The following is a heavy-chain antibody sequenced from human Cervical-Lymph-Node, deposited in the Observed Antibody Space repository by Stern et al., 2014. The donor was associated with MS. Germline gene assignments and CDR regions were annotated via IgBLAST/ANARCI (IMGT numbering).Heavy chain of an antibody. V-gene: IGHV3-30*04. CDR2: ISYDGRDK. J-gene: IGHJ4*02. Sequence: VQLVESGGGVVQPGRSLRLSCAASGFVFRRYALHWVRQAPGMGLAWVALISYDGRDKYYTDSVKGRFTVSRDNSNNTVDLEMNSLRLEDTAVYYCAKGGSGSYLDWGQGSLVTVSS. CDR3: AKGGSGSYLD. D-gene: IGHD1-26*01. CDR1: GFVFRRYA.